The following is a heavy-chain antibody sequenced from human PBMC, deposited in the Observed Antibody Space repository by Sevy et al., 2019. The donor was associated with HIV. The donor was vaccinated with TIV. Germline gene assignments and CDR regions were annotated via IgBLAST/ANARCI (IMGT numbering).Heavy chain of an antibody. CDR2: IWYDGSNK. J-gene: IGHJ4*02. D-gene: IGHD3-22*01. CDR3: AKDTYYYDSSGYYYDRGEDY. CDR1: GFTFSSYG. Sequence: GGSLRLSCAASGFTFSSYGMHWVRQAPGKGLEWVAVIWYDGSNKYYADSVKGRFTISRDNSKNTLYLQMNSLRAEDTAVYYCAKDTYYYDSSGYYYDRGEDYWGQGTLVTVSS. V-gene: IGHV3-33*06.